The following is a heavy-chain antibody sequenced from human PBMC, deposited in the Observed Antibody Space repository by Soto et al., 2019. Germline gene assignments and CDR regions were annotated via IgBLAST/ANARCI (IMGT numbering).Heavy chain of an antibody. CDR2: ISGSGGST. D-gene: IGHD5-18*01. J-gene: IGHJ4*02. CDR3: AKYPHDEAQLWFIDY. CDR1: GFTFSGYA. V-gene: IGHV3-23*01. Sequence: PGGSLRLSCVASGFTFSGYAMSWVRQAPGKGLEWVSAISGSGGSTYYADSVKGRFTISRDNSKNTLYLQMNSLRAEDTAVYYCAKYPHDEAQLWFIDYWGQGTLVTVSS.